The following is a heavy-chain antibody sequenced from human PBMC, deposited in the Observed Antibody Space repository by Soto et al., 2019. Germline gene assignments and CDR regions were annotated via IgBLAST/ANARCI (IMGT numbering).Heavy chain of an antibody. CDR1: GGTFSSYA. D-gene: IGHD2-2*01. J-gene: IGHJ4*02. CDR3: ARGGCSSTSCYLDY. V-gene: IGHV1-69*13. CDR2: IIPIFGTA. Sequence: SVKVSCKASGGTFSSYAISWARQAPGQGLEWMGGIIPIFGTANYAQKFQGRVTITADESTSTAYMELSSLRSEDTAVYYCARGGCSSTSCYLDYWGQGTLVTVSS.